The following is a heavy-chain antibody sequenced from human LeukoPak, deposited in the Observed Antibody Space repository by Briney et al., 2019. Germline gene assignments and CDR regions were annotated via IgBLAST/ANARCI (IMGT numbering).Heavy chain of an antibody. Sequence: ASVKVSCKASGYTFTSYYMHWVRQAPGQGLEWMGIINPSGGSTSYAQKFQGRVTMTRDTSTSTVYMELSSLGSEDTAVYYCAREGTIFGVVNDYYYGMDVWGQGTTVTVSS. CDR3: AREGTIFGVVNDYYYGMDV. V-gene: IGHV1-46*01. D-gene: IGHD3-3*01. J-gene: IGHJ6*02. CDR1: GYTFTSYY. CDR2: INPSGGST.